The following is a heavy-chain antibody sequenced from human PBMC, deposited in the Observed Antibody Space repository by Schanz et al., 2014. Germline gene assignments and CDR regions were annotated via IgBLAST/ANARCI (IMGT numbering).Heavy chain of an antibody. V-gene: IGHV4-4*07. Sequence: QVQLRESGPGLVKPSKTLSLTCTVSGGSISSYYWSWIRQPAGKGLEWIGRILTSGSTDYNPSLKMRVTMSVATSNNPFSRTPSSATAADTAVYYCARDLEGFDYWGQGPLVTVSS. J-gene: IGHJ4*02. D-gene: IGHD1-1*01. CDR1: GGSISSYY. CDR3: ARDLEGFDY. CDR2: ILTSGST.